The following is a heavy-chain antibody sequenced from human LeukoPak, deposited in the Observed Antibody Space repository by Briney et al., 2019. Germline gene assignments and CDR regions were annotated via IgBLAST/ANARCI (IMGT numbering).Heavy chain of an antibody. J-gene: IGHJ6*02. V-gene: IGHV4-59*01. CDR3: AKGTSYYYDSSGYDDYYYGIDV. CDR2: IYYSGST. CDR1: GGSISSYY. D-gene: IGHD3-22*01. Sequence: PSETLSLTCTVSGGSISSYYWSWIRQPPGKGLEWIGYIYYSGSTNYNPSLKSRVTISVDTSKNQFSLKLSSVTAADTALYYCAKGTSYYYDSSGYDDYYYGIDVWGQGTTVTVSS.